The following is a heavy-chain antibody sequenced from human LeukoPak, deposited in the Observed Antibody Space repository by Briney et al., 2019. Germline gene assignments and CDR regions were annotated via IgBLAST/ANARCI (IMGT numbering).Heavy chain of an antibody. CDR3: APGGSSSGWXXGEYFDY. CDR1: GYTFTVYX. V-gene: IGHV1-2*02. J-gene: IGHJ4*02. D-gene: IGHD6-19*01. CDR2: IXPNSCAT. Sequence: SFTAXGYTFTVYXXHXVRXAPGXGXEWXGXIXPNSCATSYAETFQARFTMTRDTSISTAYMELKSLRSDDTAVYYCAPGGSSSGWXXGEYFDYWGQGTLVXVSS.